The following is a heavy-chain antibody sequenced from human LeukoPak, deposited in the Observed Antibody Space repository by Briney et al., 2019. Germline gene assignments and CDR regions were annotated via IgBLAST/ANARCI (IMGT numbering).Heavy chain of an antibody. Sequence: GGSLRLSCAASGFTFSSYWMNWARQAPGKGLEWVASMNHNGNVNYYVDSVKGRFTISGDNAKNSLYLQMSNLRAEDTAVYFCARGGGLDVWGQGATVTVSS. CDR3: ARGGGLDV. V-gene: IGHV3-7*03. D-gene: IGHD3-16*01. CDR1: GFTFSSYW. CDR2: MNHNGNVN. J-gene: IGHJ6*02.